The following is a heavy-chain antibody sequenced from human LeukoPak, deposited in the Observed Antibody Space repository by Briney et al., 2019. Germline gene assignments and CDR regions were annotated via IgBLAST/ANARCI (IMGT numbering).Heavy chain of an antibody. CDR3: ARDDEEAAVAGFFDY. CDR2: IKQDGSEK. CDR1: GFTFSSYW. V-gene: IGHV3-7*01. D-gene: IGHD6-19*01. J-gene: IGHJ4*02. Sequence: PGGSLRLSCAASGFTFSSYWMSWVRQAPRKGLEWVANIKQDGSEKYYVDSVKGRFTISRDNAKNSLYLQMNSLRAEDTAVYYCARDDEEAAVAGFFDYWGQGTLVTVSS.